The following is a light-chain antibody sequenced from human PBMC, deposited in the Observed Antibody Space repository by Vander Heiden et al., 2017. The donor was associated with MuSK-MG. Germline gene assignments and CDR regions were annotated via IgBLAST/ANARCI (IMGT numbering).Light chain of an antibody. V-gene: IGKV1-5*03. CDR2: KAS. CDR3: QQYSSYGRT. Sequence: DIQLTQPPSTLSASVGDRVTITCRASQSISSWLAWYQQKPGKAPKLLIYKASSLESGVPSRFSGSGSGTEFTLTISSLQPDDFATYYCQQYSSYGRTFGRGTKLEIK. CDR1: QSISSW. J-gene: IGKJ2*01.